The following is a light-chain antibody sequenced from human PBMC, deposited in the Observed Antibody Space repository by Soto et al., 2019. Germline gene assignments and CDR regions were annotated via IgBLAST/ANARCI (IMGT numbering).Light chain of an antibody. CDR1: SSDVGGYNY. Sequence: QSALTQPPSASGYPGQSVTISCTGTSSDVGGYNYVSWYQQHPGKAPKLMIYEVSKRPSGVPDRFSGSKSGNTASLTVSGLQAEDEADYYCSSYAGSNNWGVFGGWTKLTVL. J-gene: IGLJ2*01. CDR3: SSYAGSNNWGV. V-gene: IGLV2-8*01. CDR2: EVS.